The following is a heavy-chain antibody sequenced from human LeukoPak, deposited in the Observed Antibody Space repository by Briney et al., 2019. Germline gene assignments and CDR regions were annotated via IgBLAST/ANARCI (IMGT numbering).Heavy chain of an antibody. CDR1: GFTFSGYY. CDR3: AKDRIMIMFGGVNADFDY. Sequence: PGGSLRLSCAASGFTFSGYYMSWVRQAPGKGLEWVSAISGSGGNTYYADSVKGRFTISRDNSKNTLYLQMNSLRAEDTAVYYCAKDRIMIMFGGVNADFDYWGQGTLVTVSS. J-gene: IGHJ4*02. D-gene: IGHD3-16*01. V-gene: IGHV3-23*01. CDR2: ISGSGGNT.